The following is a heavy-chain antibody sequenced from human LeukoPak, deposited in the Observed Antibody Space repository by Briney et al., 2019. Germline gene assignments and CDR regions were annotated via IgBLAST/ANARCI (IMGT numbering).Heavy chain of an antibody. CDR3: VKHSGGVYGNSDS. V-gene: IGHV3-23*01. CDR2: VGRSGVDT. D-gene: IGHD1-1*01. CDR1: GFTFSSYA. J-gene: IGHJ4*02. Sequence: GGSLRLSCVASGFTFSSYAVSWFRQAPGRGLEWVSTVGRSGVDTYYADSVRGRFTISKDSSKNTLQMNSLSAEDTPIYFCVKHSGGVYGNSDSWGQGILVTVSS.